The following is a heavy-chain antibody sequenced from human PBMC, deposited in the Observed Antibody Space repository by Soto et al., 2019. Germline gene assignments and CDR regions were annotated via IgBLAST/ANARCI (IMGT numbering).Heavy chain of an antibody. CDR3: ARGGRAAAGTSRAFDI. D-gene: IGHD6-13*01. CDR2: ISSNGGST. J-gene: IGHJ3*02. Sequence: PGGSLRLSCASSGFTFSSYAMHLVRQAPGKGLEYVSAISSNGGSTYYANSVKGRFTISRDNSKNTLYLQMGSLRAEDMAVYYCARGGRAAAGTSRAFDIWGQGTMVTVSS. CDR1: GFTFSSYA. V-gene: IGHV3-64*01.